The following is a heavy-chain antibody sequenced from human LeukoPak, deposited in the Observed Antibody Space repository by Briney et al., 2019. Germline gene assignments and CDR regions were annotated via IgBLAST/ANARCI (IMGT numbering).Heavy chain of an antibody. J-gene: IGHJ4*02. D-gene: IGHD2-21*02. Sequence: PSETLSLTCTVSGGSISSSSYYWSWIRQPPGKGLGWIGEINHSGSTNYNPSLKSRVTISVDTSKNQFSLKLSSVTAADTAVYYCARQDSRPLAYCGGDCYLNYWGQGTLVTVSS. CDR3: ARQDSRPLAYCGGDCYLNY. CDR2: INHSGST. CDR1: GGSISSSSYY. V-gene: IGHV4-39*01.